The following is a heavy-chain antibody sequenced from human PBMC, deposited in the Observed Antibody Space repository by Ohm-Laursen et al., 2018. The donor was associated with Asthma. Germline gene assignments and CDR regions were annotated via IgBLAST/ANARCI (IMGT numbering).Heavy chain of an antibody. CDR2: IYYSGST. J-gene: IGHJ5*02. Sequence: SETLSLTWTVSGGSISSSSYYWGWIRQPPGKGLEWIGSIYYSGSTYYNPSLKSRVTISVDTSKNQFSLKLSSVTAADTAVYYCARDLWFGEPWGQGTLVTVSS. V-gene: IGHV4-39*02. CDR3: ARDLWFGEP. D-gene: IGHD3-10*01. CDR1: GGSISSSSYY.